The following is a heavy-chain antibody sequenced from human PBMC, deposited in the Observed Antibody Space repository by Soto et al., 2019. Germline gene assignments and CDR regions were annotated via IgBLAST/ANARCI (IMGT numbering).Heavy chain of an antibody. CDR1: GYTFSGFY. J-gene: IGHJ4*02. Sequence: SVKVSCKASGYTFSGFYMHWVRQAPGQGLEWMGWINPNSGGTKSAEKFQGRVTMTRDTSISTAYMELSRLTSDDTAVYYCASAAVTGTAGLDFWGQGTQVTVSS. D-gene: IGHD6-19*01. CDR3: ASAAVTGTAGLDF. V-gene: IGHV1-2*02. CDR2: INPNSGGT.